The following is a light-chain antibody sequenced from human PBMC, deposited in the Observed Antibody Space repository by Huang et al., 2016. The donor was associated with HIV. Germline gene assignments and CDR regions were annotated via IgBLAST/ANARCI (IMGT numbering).Light chain of an antibody. Sequence: EIVLTQSPATLSLSPGERATLSCRASQRVSSYLAWYQQKPGQAPRLLIYDASIRATGSPARFSGSGSGTDFTLTISSLEPEDFAVYYCQQRSSWPRFTFGPGTKVDIK. J-gene: IGKJ3*01. CDR2: DAS. CDR3: QQRSSWPRFT. CDR1: QRVSSY. V-gene: IGKV3-11*01.